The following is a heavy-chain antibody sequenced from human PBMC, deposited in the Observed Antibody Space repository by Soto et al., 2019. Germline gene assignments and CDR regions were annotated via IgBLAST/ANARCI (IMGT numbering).Heavy chain of an antibody. D-gene: IGHD2-2*01. Sequence: GGSLGLSFAASGVTFSSYGMHWFRQAPGKGLEWVAVIWYDGSNKYYADSVKGRFTISRDNSKNTLYLQMNSLRAEDTAVYYCARAREYQLLGRPPEHNYYYYGMDVWGQGTTVTVSS. CDR1: GVTFSSYG. V-gene: IGHV3-33*01. CDR2: IWYDGSNK. J-gene: IGHJ6*02. CDR3: ARAREYQLLGRPPEHNYYYYGMDV.